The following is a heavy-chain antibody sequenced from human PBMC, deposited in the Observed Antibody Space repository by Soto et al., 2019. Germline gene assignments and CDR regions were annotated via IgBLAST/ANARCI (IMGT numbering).Heavy chain of an antibody. V-gene: IGHV3-33*01. J-gene: IGHJ6*02. D-gene: IGHD6-19*01. Sequence: VGSLRLSCAASGFTFSSYGMHWVRQAPGKGLEWVAVIWYDGSNKYYADSVKGRFTISRDNSKNTLYLQMNSLRAEDTAVYYCARPYSSGFLYYYYYGMDVWGQGTTVTVSS. CDR3: ARPYSSGFLYYYYYGMDV. CDR1: GFTFSSYG. CDR2: IWYDGSNK.